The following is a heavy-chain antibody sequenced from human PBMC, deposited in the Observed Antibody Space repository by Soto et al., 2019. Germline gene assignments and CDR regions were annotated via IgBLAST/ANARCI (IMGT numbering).Heavy chain of an antibody. CDR1: GASISSYF. CDR3: AREAGPDRWFDP. J-gene: IGHJ5*02. D-gene: IGHD6-19*01. CDR2: ISTSGTT. Sequence: QVQLQESGPGLVEPSETLSLTCTVSGASISSYFWTWIRQPAGKGLDWLGRISTSGTTNYNPSLKSRVTMSVDTSKNTFSLNLSSVTAADTAVYYCAREAGPDRWFDPWGQGTLVTVSS. V-gene: IGHV4-4*07.